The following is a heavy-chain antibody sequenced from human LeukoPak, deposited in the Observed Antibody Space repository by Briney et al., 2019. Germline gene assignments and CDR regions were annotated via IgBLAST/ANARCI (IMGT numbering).Heavy chain of an antibody. CDR1: GGSISSSSYY. CDR2: IYYSGGT. D-gene: IGHD3-10*01. CDR3: ASRSGVRGVIGGFDS. V-gene: IGHV4-39*07. Sequence: PSETLSLTCTVSGGSISSSSYYWGWIRQPPGKGLEWIGSIYYSGGTYYNPSLKSRVTMSVDTSKNQFSLKLSSVTAADTAVYHCASRSGVRGVIGGFDSWGQGTVVTVSS. J-gene: IGHJ5*01.